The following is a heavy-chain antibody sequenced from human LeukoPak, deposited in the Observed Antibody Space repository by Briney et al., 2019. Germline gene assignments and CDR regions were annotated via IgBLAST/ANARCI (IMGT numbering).Heavy chain of an antibody. CDR2: ISGSGGNT. V-gene: IGHV3-23*01. CDR3: ANEYSKGDV. J-gene: IGHJ3*01. D-gene: IGHD4-11*01. CDR1: GLTFENYS. Sequence: GGSLRLSCAASGLTFENYSLAWVRQAPGKGLEWVSGISGSGGNTYYADSVKGRFTISRDNSKNTLYLQMNSLRAEDAAVYYCANEYSKGDVWGQGTMVTVSS.